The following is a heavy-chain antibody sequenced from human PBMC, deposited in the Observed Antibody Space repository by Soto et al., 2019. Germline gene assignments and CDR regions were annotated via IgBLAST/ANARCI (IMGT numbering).Heavy chain of an antibody. J-gene: IGHJ4*02. D-gene: IGHD3-22*01. V-gene: IGHV4-4*02. CDR3: ARSMIVRQAPRSTDY. Sequence: PSETLSLTCAVSGGSISSSNWWSWVRQPPGKGLEWIGEIYHSGSTNYNPSLKSRVTISVDKSKNQFSPKLSSVTAADTAVYYCARSMIVRQAPRSTDYWCPAPLVTLFS. CDR2: IYHSGST. CDR1: GGSISSSNW.